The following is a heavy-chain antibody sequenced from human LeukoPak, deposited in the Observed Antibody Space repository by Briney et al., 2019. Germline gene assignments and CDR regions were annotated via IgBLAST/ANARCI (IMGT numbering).Heavy chain of an antibody. CDR3: ARDDTSAHFFDY. CDR2: ISSSSSHM. CDR1: GFTFKIYS. V-gene: IGHV3-21*01. J-gene: IGHJ4*02. D-gene: IGHD3-10*01. Sequence: GGSLRLSCAASGFTFKIYSMIWVRQAPGKGLEWVSSISSSSSHMYYADSVKGRFTISRDNAKNSLYLQMNTLRAEDTAVYYCARDDTSAHFFDYWGQGTLVTVSS.